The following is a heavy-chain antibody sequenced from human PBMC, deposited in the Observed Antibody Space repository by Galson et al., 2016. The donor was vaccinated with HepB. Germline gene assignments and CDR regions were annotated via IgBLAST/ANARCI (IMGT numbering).Heavy chain of an antibody. J-gene: IGHJ4*02. Sequence: SLRLSCAASGFVFRNYGMHWLRQPPGKGLEWVAIISFDGNGKYPADSVKGRFTISRDNSNDVVYLQMNSLRVEDTAVYYCAKDWYHHSLGIGDSDSWGRGTLVTVSS. CDR3: AKDWYHHSLGIGDSDS. V-gene: IGHV3-30*18. CDR1: GFVFRNYG. D-gene: IGHD3-16*01. CDR2: ISFDGNGK.